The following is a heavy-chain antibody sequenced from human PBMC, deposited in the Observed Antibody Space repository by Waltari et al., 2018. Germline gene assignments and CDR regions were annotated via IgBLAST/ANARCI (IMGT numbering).Heavy chain of an antibody. J-gene: IGHJ5*02. CDR2: ISYDGSEK. CDR1: GFIFSSHG. D-gene: IGHD3-3*01. V-gene: IGHV3-33*05. CDR3: ARDSAIRFLQWLPQSKWFDP. Sequence: VQLVESGGGVVQPGRSLRLSCAASGFIFSSHGIHWIRQGPGRGLEWVAFISYDGSEKQYADSVNGRFTISRDNSNNTVSLQMNSLRDDGTSFYYCARDSAIRFLQWLPQSKWFDPWGQGTLVIVSS.